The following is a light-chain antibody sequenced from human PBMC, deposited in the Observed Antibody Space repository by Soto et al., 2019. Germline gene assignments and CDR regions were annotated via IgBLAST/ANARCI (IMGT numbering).Light chain of an antibody. Sequence: EIVLTQSPATLSLSPGERATLSCRASQSLSSYLAWYQQKPGQAPRLLIYDASRRATGIPARFSGSGSGTDFTLTISSLEPEDSAVYYCQHRNDWPLTFGGGTKVDIK. CDR1: QSLSSY. V-gene: IGKV3-11*01. CDR3: QHRNDWPLT. J-gene: IGKJ4*01. CDR2: DAS.